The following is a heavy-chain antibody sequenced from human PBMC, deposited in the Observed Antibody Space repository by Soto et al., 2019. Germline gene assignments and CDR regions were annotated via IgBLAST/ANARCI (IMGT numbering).Heavy chain of an antibody. Sequence: SETLSLTCIVSGGSISSGYYYWSWIRQHPGKGLEWIGYIYDSGSTHYNPSLKSRVTMSADTSKNQFSLKLTSVTAADTAVYYCARDKITGLFDYWGQGTLVTVSS. D-gene: IGHD2-8*02. CDR2: IYDSGST. V-gene: IGHV4-31*03. J-gene: IGHJ4*02. CDR1: GGSISSGYYY. CDR3: ARDKITGLFDY.